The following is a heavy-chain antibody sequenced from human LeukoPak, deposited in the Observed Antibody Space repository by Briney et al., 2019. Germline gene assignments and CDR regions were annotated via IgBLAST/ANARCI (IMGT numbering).Heavy chain of an antibody. Sequence: GGSLRLSCAASGFTFSRSGMHWVRQAPGKGLEWVALIWFDGSNEGYADSVRGRFTISRDDSKNTLYLQMNSLRVEDTAVYYCVRAVFASDLATGYWFFDLWGRGTLVTVAS. CDR1: GFTFSRSG. V-gene: IGHV3-33*01. J-gene: IGHJ2*01. D-gene: IGHD2-21*01. CDR2: IWFDGSNE. CDR3: VRAVFASDLATGYWFFDL.